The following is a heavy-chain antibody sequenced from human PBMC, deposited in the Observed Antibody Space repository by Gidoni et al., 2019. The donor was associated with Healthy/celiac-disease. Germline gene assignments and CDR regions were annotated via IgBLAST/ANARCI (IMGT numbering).Heavy chain of an antibody. CDR2: INAGNGNT. J-gene: IGHJ4*02. D-gene: IGHD3-22*01. CDR1: GYTFTSYA. Sequence: QVQLVQSGAAVQKPGASVKVSCKASGYTFTSYAMHWVRPSPGQRLEWMGWINAGNGNTKYSQKFQGRVTITRDTSASTAYMELSSLRSEDTAVYYCAREGGYYDSSGLDYWGQGTLVTVSS. CDR3: AREGGYYDSSGLDY. V-gene: IGHV1-3*01.